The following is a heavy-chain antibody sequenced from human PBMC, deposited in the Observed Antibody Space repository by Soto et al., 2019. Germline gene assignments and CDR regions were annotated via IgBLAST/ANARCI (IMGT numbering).Heavy chain of an antibody. V-gene: IGHV4-59*01. J-gene: IGHJ4*02. CDR3: ASYRGAFYFDS. CDR1: GRPMSSNY. CDR2: VFYGGT. Sequence: PXEILSLTCSVPGRPMSSNYWSWIRQSPDKGLEWLGYVFYGGTDYNPSLEGRVSMSVETPKSQFSLKLTSVTAADTAVYYCASYRGAFYFDSWGQGIQVTVS. D-gene: IGHD4-4*01.